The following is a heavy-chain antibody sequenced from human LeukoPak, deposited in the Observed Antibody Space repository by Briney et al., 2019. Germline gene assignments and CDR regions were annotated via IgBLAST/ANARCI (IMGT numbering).Heavy chain of an antibody. D-gene: IGHD2-15*01. J-gene: IGHJ4*02. CDR1: GVSFSGYY. V-gene: IGHV4-34*01. Sequence: PSETLSRTCAVYGVSFSGYYWSWIRQPPGKGLEWSGEINHSGSTNYNPSLKSRVTISVDTSKNQFSLKLSSVTAADTAVYYCARRVVAATQLDYWGQGTLVTVSS. CDR3: ARRVVAATQLDY. CDR2: INHSGST.